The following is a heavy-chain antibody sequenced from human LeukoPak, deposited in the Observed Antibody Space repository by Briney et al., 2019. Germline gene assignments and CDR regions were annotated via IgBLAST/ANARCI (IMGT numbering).Heavy chain of an antibody. CDR2: INKGATHM. CDR1: QFSFSSYS. CDR3: VRLRRNTDSSGYYYYYDY. D-gene: IGHD3-22*01. V-gene: IGHV3-21*01. J-gene: IGHJ4*02. Sequence: TGGSLRLSCEASQFSFSSYSFNWVRQAPGQGLEWVSSINKGATHMYYADSMKGRFTVSRDDAKNSLYLQMNSLRAEDTAVHYCVRLRRNTDSSGYYYYYDYWGRGTLVTVSS.